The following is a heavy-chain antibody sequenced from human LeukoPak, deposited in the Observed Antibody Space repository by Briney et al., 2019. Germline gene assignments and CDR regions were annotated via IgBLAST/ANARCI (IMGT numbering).Heavy chain of an antibody. J-gene: IGHJ3*02. CDR3: ARDRRYCSSTSCYMGEVSEAFDI. D-gene: IGHD2-2*02. V-gene: IGHV3-30*03. CDR1: GFTFSSYG. Sequence: PGRSLRLSCAASGFTFSSYGMHWVRQAPGKGLEWVAVISYDGSNKYYADSVKGRFTISRDNSKNTLYLQMNSLRAEDTAVYYCARDRRYCSSTSCYMGEVSEAFDIWGQGTMVTVSS. CDR2: ISYDGSNK.